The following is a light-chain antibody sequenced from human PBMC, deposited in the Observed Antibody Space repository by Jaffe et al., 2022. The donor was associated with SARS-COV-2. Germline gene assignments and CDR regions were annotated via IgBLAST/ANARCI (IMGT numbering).Light chain of an antibody. CDR2: QDS. Sequence: SYELTQPPSVSVSPGQTASITCSGDKLGDKYACWYQQKPGQSPVLVIYQDSKRPSGIPERFSGSNSGNTATLTISGTQAMDEADYYCQAWDSGPVVFGGGTKLTVL. CDR1: KLGDKY. CDR3: QAWDSGPVV. J-gene: IGLJ2*01. V-gene: IGLV3-1*01.